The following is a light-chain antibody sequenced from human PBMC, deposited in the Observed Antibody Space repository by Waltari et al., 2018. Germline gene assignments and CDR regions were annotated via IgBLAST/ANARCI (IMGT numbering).Light chain of an antibody. V-gene: IGLV1-47*01. J-gene: IGLJ1*01. CDR2: RSD. Sequence: QSVLTPPPSASGTPGQRVTISCYGSSSNIGTNFVYWYQHVPGTAPKLLIYRSDQRPSGVPDRFSGSKSGTSASLAISGLRSEDEGDYYCAAWDDSLNGYYVFGTGTKVTVL. CDR1: SSNIGTNF. CDR3: AAWDDSLNGYYV.